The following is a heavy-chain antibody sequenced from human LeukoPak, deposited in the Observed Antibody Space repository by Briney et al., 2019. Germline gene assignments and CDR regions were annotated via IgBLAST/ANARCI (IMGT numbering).Heavy chain of an antibody. D-gene: IGHD3-22*01. V-gene: IGHV3-9*01. Sequence: GRSLRLSCAASGFTFDDYAMHWVRQAPGKGLEWVSGISWNSGSIGYADSVKGRFTISRDNAKNSLYLQMNSLRAEDTAVYYCAKGGYTYYYDSSGYESDYWGQGTLVTVSS. CDR1: GFTFDDYA. J-gene: IGHJ4*02. CDR2: ISWNSGSI. CDR3: AKGGYTYYYDSSGYESDY.